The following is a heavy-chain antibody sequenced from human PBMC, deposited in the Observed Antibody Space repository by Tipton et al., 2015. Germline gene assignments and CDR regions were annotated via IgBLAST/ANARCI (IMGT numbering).Heavy chain of an antibody. V-gene: IGHV4-38-2*01. CDR1: GFTFSNYA. Sequence: LRLSCAASGFTFSNYAMSWVRQAPGKGLEWIGSISHSGNTYYNPSLKSRVTMSRDTSKNQFSLKLTSVTAADTAVYYCACQDYDSLTRDYQTVDYWGQGTLVTVSS. CDR2: ISHSGNT. CDR3: ACQDYDSLTRDYQTVDY. J-gene: IGHJ4*02. D-gene: IGHD3-9*01.